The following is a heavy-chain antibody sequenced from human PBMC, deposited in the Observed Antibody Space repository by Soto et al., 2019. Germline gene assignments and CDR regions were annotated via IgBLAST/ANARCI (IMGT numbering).Heavy chain of an antibody. CDR2: ISYDGSNK. Sequence: QVQLVESGGGVVQPGRSLRLSCAASGFTFSSYGMHWVRQAPGKGLECVAVISYDGSNKYYADSVKGLFTISRDNSKNTLYLQMNSLRAEDTAVYYCAKDSLVDTLYYYGMDVWGQGTTVTVSS. CDR3: AKDSLVDTLYYYGMDV. CDR1: GFTFSSYG. D-gene: IGHD5-18*01. V-gene: IGHV3-30*18. J-gene: IGHJ6*02.